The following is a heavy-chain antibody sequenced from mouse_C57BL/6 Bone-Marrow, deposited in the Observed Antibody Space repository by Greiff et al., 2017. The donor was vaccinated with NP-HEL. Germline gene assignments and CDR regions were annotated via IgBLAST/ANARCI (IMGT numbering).Heavy chain of an antibody. D-gene: IGHD2-2*01. Sequence: EVQRVESGPGLAKPSQTLSLTCSVTGYSITSDYWNWIRKFPGNKLEYMGYISYSGSTYYNPSLKSRISITRDTSKNQYYPQLNSVTTEDTATYYCARSPLWLRRNYYAMDYWGQGTSVTVSS. CDR3: ARSPLWLRRNYYAMDY. CDR1: GYSITSDY. J-gene: IGHJ4*01. CDR2: ISYSGST. V-gene: IGHV3-8*01.